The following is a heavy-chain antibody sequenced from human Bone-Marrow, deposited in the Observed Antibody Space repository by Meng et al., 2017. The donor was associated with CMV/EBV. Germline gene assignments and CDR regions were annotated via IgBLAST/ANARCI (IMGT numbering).Heavy chain of an antibody. CDR3: AREARSGSVYFDY. Sequence: GGSLRLSCAASGFTFSSYEMNWVRQAPGKGLEWVLYISSSGSTIYYADSVKGRFTISTDNAKNSLYLQMNSLRAEDTAVYYCAREARSGSVYFDYWGQGTMVTVSS. CDR2: ISSSGSTI. J-gene: IGHJ4*02. CDR1: GFTFSSYE. V-gene: IGHV3-48*03. D-gene: IGHD3-10*01.